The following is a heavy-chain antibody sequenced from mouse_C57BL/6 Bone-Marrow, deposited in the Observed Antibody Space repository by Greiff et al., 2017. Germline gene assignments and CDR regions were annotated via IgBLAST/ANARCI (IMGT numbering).Heavy chain of an antibody. Sequence: QVQLQQPGAELVKPGASVKLSCKASGYTFTSYWMQWVKQRPGQGLEWIGEIDPSDRYTNYNQKFTGKATLPVDTSSSTAYMQLSSLTSEDSAVYYCAIPLYYYGSSYGYWGQGTTLTVSS. CDR3: AIPLYYYGSSYGY. CDR1: GYTFTSYW. V-gene: IGHV1-50*01. CDR2: IDPSDRYT. J-gene: IGHJ2*01. D-gene: IGHD1-1*01.